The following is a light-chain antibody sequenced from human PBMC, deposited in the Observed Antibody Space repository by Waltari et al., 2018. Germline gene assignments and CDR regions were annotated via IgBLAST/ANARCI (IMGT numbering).Light chain of an antibody. V-gene: IGLV2-11*01. Sequence: QSALTQPRSVSGTPGQSVTISCTGTSSDVGANNFVSWYQHHPDKAPNLIIYDINKRPSGVPALFSGSKSGNTASQTSSGLQAEDDAVYYCCSCVGRNIYWVFGGGTKQTVL. J-gene: IGLJ3*02. CDR1: SSDVGANNF. CDR2: DIN. CDR3: CSCVGRNIYWV.